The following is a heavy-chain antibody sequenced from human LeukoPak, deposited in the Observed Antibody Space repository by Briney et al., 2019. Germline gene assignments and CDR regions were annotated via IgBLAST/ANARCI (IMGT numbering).Heavy chain of an antibody. CDR1: GYDFTNYW. V-gene: IGHV5-51*01. D-gene: IGHD1-26*01. CDR2: IYPDDSDT. CDR3: ARRVGGVDAFDL. Sequence: GESLKISCKGSGYDFTNYWIGWVRQMPGKGLELMGIIYPDDSDTIYRPSFQGQVNISDDKSINTAYLQWSSLKASDTAMYYCARRVGGVDAFDLWGQGTMVTVSS. J-gene: IGHJ3*01.